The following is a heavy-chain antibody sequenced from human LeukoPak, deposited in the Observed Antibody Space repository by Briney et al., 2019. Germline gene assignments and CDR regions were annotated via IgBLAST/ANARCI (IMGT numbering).Heavy chain of an antibody. CDR1: GFTFDDYA. CDR3: AKDIKVGVTDAFDI. Sequence: PGRSLRLSCAASGFTFDDYAMHWVRQAPGKGLEWISGISRNSGSSGYAGSVEGRFTISRDNAKNSLYLQMNSLRVEDTALYYCAKDIKVGVTDAFDIWGQGTMVTVSS. D-gene: IGHD1-26*01. J-gene: IGHJ3*02. CDR2: ISRNSGSS. V-gene: IGHV3-9*01.